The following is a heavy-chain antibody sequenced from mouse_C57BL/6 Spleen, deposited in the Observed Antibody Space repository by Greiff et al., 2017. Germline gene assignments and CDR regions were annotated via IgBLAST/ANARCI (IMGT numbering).Heavy chain of an antibody. CDR1: GFTFSDYG. CDR2: ISNLAYSI. CDR3: ARLPGWYFDV. J-gene: IGHJ1*03. Sequence: VKLMESGGGLVQPGGSLKLSCAASGFTFSDYGMAWVRQAPRKGPEWVAFISNLAYSIYYADTVTGRFTISRENAKNTLYLEMSSLRSEDTAMYYCARLPGWYFDVWGTGTTVTVSS. V-gene: IGHV5-15*01.